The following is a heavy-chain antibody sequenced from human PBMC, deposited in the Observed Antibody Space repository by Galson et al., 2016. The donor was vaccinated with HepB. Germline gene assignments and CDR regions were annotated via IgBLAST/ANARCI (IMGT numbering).Heavy chain of an antibody. Sequence: SLSISCEGSGFTFGTYAMNWVRQTPGTGLEWVSVVSGSGASTHYADSVKGRFTISRDNSKNTLYLQMNSLRAEDTAIYYCAKDLCGSTGCYGGLDYWGQGTLVTVSS. CDR2: VSGSGAST. D-gene: IGHD2-2*01. CDR3: AKDLCGSTGCYGGLDY. CDR1: GFTFGTYA. V-gene: IGHV3-23*01. J-gene: IGHJ4*02.